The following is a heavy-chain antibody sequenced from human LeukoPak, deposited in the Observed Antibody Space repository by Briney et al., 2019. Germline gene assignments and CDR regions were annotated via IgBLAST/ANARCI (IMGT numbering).Heavy chain of an antibody. CDR1: GYTFTSYD. D-gene: IGHD2-15*01. CDR3: ARARDIVVNWFDP. CDR2: MNPNSGNT. J-gene: IGHJ5*02. Sequence: ASVKVSCKASGYTFTSYDINWVRQATGQGLEWMGWMNPNSGNTGYAQKFQGRVTMTRNTSISTAYMELSSLRSEDTAVYYCARARDIVVNWFDPWGQGTLVTVSS. V-gene: IGHV1-8*01.